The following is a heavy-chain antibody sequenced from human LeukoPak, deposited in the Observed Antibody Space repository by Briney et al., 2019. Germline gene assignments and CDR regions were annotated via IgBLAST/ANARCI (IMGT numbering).Heavy chain of an antibody. CDR1: GVSFDDYY. Sequence: SETLPLTCAVSGVSFDDYYWSWVRQTPGKGLEWIGEINHSGYTNDNPSLKSRVTLSIDTPRKQFSLNLRSVTVADAGIYFCTRMTRGHDYWGQGTQVTVSS. CDR3: TRMTRGHDY. J-gene: IGHJ4*02. CDR2: INHSGYT. V-gene: IGHV4-34*01. D-gene: IGHD4-11*01.